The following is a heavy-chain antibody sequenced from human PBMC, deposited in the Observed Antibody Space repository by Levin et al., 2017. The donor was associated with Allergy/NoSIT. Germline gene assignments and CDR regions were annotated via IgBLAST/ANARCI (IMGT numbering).Heavy chain of an antibody. V-gene: IGHV3-74*01. CDR2: INSDGSST. CDR1: GFTFSSYW. J-gene: IGHJ4*02. Sequence: PGGSLRLSCAASGFTFSSYWIHWVRQAPGKGLVWVSRINSDGSSTRYADSVKGRFTISRDNAKNTLYLQMNSLRAEDTAMYYCARVANDYGDYVRFDYWGQGTLVTVSS. CDR3: ARVANDYGDYVRFDY. D-gene: IGHD4-17*01.